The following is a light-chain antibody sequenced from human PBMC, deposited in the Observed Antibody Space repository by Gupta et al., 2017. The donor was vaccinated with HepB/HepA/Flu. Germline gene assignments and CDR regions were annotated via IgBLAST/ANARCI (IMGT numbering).Light chain of an antibody. CDR2: GAS. Sequence: SPGERATLSCRASQSVSSNLAWYQQKPGQAPRLLIYGASTRATGIPARFSGSGSGTEFTLTISSLQAEDFAVYYCQQYNNWPPAITFGQGTRLEI. V-gene: IGKV3-15*01. J-gene: IGKJ5*01. CDR3: QQYNNWPPAIT. CDR1: QSVSSN.